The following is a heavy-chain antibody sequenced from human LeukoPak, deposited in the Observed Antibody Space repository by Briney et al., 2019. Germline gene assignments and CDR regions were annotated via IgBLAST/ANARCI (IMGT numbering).Heavy chain of an antibody. CDR3: ARGFVLGAAKNYFDY. V-gene: IGHV3-23*01. Sequence: GGSLRPSCAGSGFTFSSYAMSWVRQAPGKGLEWVSAISPSGGTTHYADSVKGRFTISRDNSKNTLSLQMNSLRAEDTALYYCARGFVLGAAKNYFDYWGQGALVTVSS. J-gene: IGHJ4*02. CDR1: GFTFSSYA. D-gene: IGHD2-21*02. CDR2: ISPSGGTT.